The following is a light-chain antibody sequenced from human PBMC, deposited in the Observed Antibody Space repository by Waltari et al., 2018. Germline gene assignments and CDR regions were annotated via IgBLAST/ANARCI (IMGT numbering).Light chain of an antibody. V-gene: IGLV2-23*02. CDR2: EVT. CDR1: SSDVGKYNL. CDR3: CSYAGSGIVI. J-gene: IGLJ2*01. Sequence: QSALTQPASVSGSPGQSLTISCTGTSSDVGKYNLVSWYQQHPGKVPKVMIYEVTKRPSGVSNRFAGSKSGNTASLTRSGLQAGDEADYYCCSYAGSGIVIFGGGTKLTVL.